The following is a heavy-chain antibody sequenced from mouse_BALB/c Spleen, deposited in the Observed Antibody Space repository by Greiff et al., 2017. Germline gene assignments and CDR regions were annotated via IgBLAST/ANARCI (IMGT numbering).Heavy chain of an antibody. CDR1: GYAFTNYL. V-gene: IGHV1-54*01. D-gene: IGHD2-10*02. CDR3: TRGYDNPIAY. J-gene: IGHJ3*01. CDR2: INPGSGGT. Sequence: QVQLQQSGAELVRPGTSVKVSCKASGYAFTNYLIEWVKQRPGQGLEWIGVINPGSGGTNYNEKFKGKATLTADKSSSTAYMQLSSLTSDDSAVYFCTRGYDNPIAYWGQGTLVTVAA.